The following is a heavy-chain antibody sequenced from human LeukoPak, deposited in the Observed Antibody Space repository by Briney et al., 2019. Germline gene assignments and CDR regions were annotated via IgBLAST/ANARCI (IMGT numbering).Heavy chain of an antibody. CDR1: GGSISSGSYY. CDR2: IYTSGST. J-gene: IGHJ5*02. D-gene: IGHD6-13*01. Sequence: SETLSLTCTVSGGSISSGSYYWSWIRQPAGKGLEWIGRIYTSGSTNYNPSLKSRVTISVDTSKNQFSLKLGSVTAADTAVYYCARDAPYQKQQLVSPAHNWSDPWGQGTLVTVSS. CDR3: ARDAPYQKQQLVSPAHNWSDP. V-gene: IGHV4-61*02.